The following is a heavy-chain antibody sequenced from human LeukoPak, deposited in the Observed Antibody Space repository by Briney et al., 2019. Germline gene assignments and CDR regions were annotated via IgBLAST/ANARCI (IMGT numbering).Heavy chain of an antibody. D-gene: IGHD3-9*01. Sequence: SETLSLTCSVSGDSISGGFYWRWIRQYPGGGLEWIGYIYYSGSTNYNPSLKSRVTISVDTSKNQFSLKLSSVPAADTAVYYCARYDILTGYCFDPWGQGTLVTVSS. CDR3: ARYDILTGYCFDP. V-gene: IGHV4-59*08. CDR1: GDSISGGFY. CDR2: IYYSGST. J-gene: IGHJ5*02.